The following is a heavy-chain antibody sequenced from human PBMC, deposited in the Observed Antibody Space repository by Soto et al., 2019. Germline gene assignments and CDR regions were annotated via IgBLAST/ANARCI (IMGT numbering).Heavy chain of an antibody. V-gene: IGHV4-30-2*06. CDR2: ISHLENT. CDR1: GASISYGGFS. D-gene: IGHD5-12*01. J-gene: IGHJ4*02. CDR3: ARGGGYDSFDY. Sequence: SETLSLTCTVSGASISYGGFSWSWIRQSPGKGLEWIGYISHLENTYLHPSFKSRLTMSIDRTRNQFSLKLSSVTAADMAVYYCARGGGYDSFDYWGQGVLVTVS.